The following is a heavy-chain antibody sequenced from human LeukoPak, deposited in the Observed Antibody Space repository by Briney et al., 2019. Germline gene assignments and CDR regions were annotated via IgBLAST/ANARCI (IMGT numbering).Heavy chain of an antibody. D-gene: IGHD3-16*02. CDR3: AKAAKYDYVWGSYRIDY. CDR1: GFTFSNAW. J-gene: IGHJ4*02. Sequence: GGSLRLSCAASGFTFSNAWMSWVRQAPGKGLEWVSAISGSGGSTYYADSVKGRFTISRDNSKNTLYLQMNSLRAEDTAVYYCAKAAKYDYVWGSYRIDYWGQGTLVTVSS. V-gene: IGHV3-23*01. CDR2: ISGSGGST.